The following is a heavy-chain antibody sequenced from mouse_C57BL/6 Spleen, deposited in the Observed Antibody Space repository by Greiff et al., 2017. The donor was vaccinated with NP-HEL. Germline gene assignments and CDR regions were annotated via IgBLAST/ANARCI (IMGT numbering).Heavy chain of an antibody. J-gene: IGHJ4*01. V-gene: IGHV1-72*01. CDR2: IDPNSGGT. CDR1: GYTFTSYW. Sequence: VQLQQSGAELVKPGASVKLSCKASGYTFTSYWMHWVKQRPGRGLEWIGRIDPNSGGTKYNEKFKSKATLTVDKPSSTAYMQRSSLTSEDSAVYYGARRDYGSSGAMDYWGQGTSVTVSS. CDR3: ARRDYGSSGAMDY. D-gene: IGHD1-1*01.